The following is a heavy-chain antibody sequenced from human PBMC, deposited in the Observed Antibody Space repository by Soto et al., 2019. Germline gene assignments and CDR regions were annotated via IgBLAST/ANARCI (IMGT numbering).Heavy chain of an antibody. CDR1: GGSISSGGYY. V-gene: IGHV4-31*03. J-gene: IGHJ6*02. D-gene: IGHD6-13*01. Sequence: QVQLQESGPGLVKPSQTLSLTCTVSGGSISSGGYYWSWIRQHPGKGLEWIGYIYYRGSTYYNPSLKSRVTLSVDTSKNQFSRKLSSVTGADTAVYYWAGEQGGRVAAAGKAGMDVWGQGTTVTVSS. CDR3: AGEQGGRVAAAGKAGMDV. CDR2: IYYRGST.